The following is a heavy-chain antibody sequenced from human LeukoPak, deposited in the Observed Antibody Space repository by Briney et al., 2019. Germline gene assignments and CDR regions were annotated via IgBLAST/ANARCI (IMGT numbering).Heavy chain of an antibody. D-gene: IGHD6-13*01. Sequence: PGGSPRLSCAASGFTVSSNYMSWVRQAPGKGLGWVSVIYSGGSTYYADSGKGRFTISRDNSKNTLYLQMNSLRAEDTAVYDCARVKYSSSWYFGYFDYWGQGTLVTVSS. CDR3: ARVKYSSSWYFGYFDY. CDR2: IYSGGST. CDR1: GFTVSSNY. V-gene: IGHV3-53*01. J-gene: IGHJ4*02.